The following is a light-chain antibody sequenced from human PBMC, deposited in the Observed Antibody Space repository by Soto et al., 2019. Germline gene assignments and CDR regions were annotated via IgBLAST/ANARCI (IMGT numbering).Light chain of an antibody. J-gene: IGKJ2*01. CDR3: QQTYTAPYT. V-gene: IGKV1-39*01. CDR1: HTISRY. Sequence: DTQMTQSPSSLSASVGDRVTITCRASHTISRYLSWYQQQPGKAPKLLVYAASTLQGGVPSRFSGSGAGTDFTLTISGLQPEVFATYYCQQTYTAPYTFGQGTKLEIK. CDR2: AAS.